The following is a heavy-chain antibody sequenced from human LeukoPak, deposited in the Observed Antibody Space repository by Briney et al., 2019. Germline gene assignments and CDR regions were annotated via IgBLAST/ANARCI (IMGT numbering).Heavy chain of an antibody. D-gene: IGHD1-1*01. V-gene: IGHV3-23*01. CDR3: AKEKPETTAFDY. CDR1: GFTFRTYP. Sequence: LPGGSLRLSCVASGFTFRTYPMTWVRQAPGKGLEWVAIISGSGGTTHYADSVKGRFTISRGNFKNTLYLQMNSLRGEDTAVYHCAKEKPETTAFDYWGQGTLVTVSS. J-gene: IGHJ4*02. CDR2: ISGSGGTT.